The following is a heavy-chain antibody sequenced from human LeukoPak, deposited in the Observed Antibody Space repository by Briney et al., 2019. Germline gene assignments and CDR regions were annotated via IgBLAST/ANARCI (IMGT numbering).Heavy chain of an antibody. Sequence: GGSLRLSCVGSEFTFGIYWMSWVRQRPGKGLERVANIQEQGNAMYYVDSVKGRFTISRDNSKNTLYLQMNSLRAEDTAVYYCAKDAYSSSSVHNPIDYWGQGTLVTVSS. V-gene: IGHV3-7*03. CDR3: AKDAYSSSSVHNPIDY. CDR1: EFTFGIYW. D-gene: IGHD6-6*01. CDR2: IQEQGNAM. J-gene: IGHJ4*02.